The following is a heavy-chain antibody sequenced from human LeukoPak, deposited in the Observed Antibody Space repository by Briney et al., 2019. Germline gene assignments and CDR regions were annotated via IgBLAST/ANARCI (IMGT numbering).Heavy chain of an antibody. V-gene: IGHV3-23*01. CDR1: GFTFSIYA. J-gene: IGHJ5*02. Sequence: GGSLRLSCAASGFTFSIYAMNWVRQAPGKGLEWVSAISFSGGSTYYADSVKGRFTISRDNSKNMLYLQMNSLRVEDTAVYYCAKSQPAAISWFDPWGQGTLVTVSS. D-gene: IGHD2-2*02. CDR3: AKSQPAAISWFDP. CDR2: ISFSGGST.